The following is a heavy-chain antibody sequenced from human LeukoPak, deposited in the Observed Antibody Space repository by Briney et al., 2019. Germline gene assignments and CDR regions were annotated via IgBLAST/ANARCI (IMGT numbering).Heavy chain of an antibody. CDR2: IWSNGINK. Sequence: GGSLRLSCAASGFTFSSYGMHWVRQAPGKGLEWVAVIWSNGINKYYADSVTGRFTFSRDNSKNTLYLQLNTLRADDTATYYCAKPISGGLAVTADWFHPWGQGTLVVVSS. V-gene: IGHV3-33*06. D-gene: IGHD6-19*01. J-gene: IGHJ5*01. CDR1: GFTFSSYG. CDR3: AKPISGGLAVTADWFHP.